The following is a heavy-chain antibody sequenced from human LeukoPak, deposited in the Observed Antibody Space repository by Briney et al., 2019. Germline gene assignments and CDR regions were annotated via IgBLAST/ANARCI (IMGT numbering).Heavy chain of an antibody. CDR1: GGSISSYY. Sequence: SETLSLTCSVSGGSISSYYWTWIRQPPGKGLEWIGYRYYSGSTTYNPSLKSRVTISVDTSKSQFSLKLISVTAADTAIYYCARARGDFETDWGQGTLVTVSS. J-gene: IGHJ1*01. CDR2: RYYSGST. CDR3: ARARGDFETD. D-gene: IGHD3-16*01. V-gene: IGHV4-59*01.